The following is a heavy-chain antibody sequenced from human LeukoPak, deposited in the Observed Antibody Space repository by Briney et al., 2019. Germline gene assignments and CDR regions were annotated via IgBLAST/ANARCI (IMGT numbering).Heavy chain of an antibody. D-gene: IGHD2-2*01. V-gene: IGHV1-69*06. CDR1: GGTFSSYD. CDR2: IIPMFGTA. CDR3: ASGRTDIVVVPATLRNYFFDY. Sequence: ASVKVSCKASGGTFSSYDISWVRQAPGQGLEWMGGIIPMFGTANYAQKFQGRVTISADKSTSTAYMELSSLRSEDTAVYYCASGRTDIVVVPATLRNYFFDYWGQGTLVTVSS. J-gene: IGHJ4*02.